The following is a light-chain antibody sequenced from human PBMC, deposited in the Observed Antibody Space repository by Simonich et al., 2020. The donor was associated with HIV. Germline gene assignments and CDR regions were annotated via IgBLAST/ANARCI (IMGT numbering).Light chain of an antibody. J-gene: IGKJ4*01. V-gene: IGKV3-15*01. CDR3: QQYNNRPLT. CDR1: QSVSSN. CDR2: SAS. Sequence: EIVMTQSPATLSVSPGERATLSCRARQSVSSNLAWYQQKPGQAPRLLIYSASTRATGIPAKISGSWSGTEFTLTISSMQSEDIAVYYCQQYNNRPLTFGGGTKVEIK.